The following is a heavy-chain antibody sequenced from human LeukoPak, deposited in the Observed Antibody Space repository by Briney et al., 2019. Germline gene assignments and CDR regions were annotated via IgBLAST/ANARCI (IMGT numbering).Heavy chain of an antibody. CDR3: GRGRGNYDILTGPYYYYGMDV. CDR1: GGSVSSGSYY. V-gene: IGHV4-61*01. J-gene: IGHJ6*02. D-gene: IGHD3-9*01. Sequence: PSETLSLTCTVSGGSVSSGSYYWSWIRQPPGRGLEWIGYIYYSGSTNYNPSLKSRVTISVDTSKNQFSLKLSSVTAADTAVYYCGRGRGNYDILTGPYYYYGMDVWGQGTTVTVSS. CDR2: IYYSGST.